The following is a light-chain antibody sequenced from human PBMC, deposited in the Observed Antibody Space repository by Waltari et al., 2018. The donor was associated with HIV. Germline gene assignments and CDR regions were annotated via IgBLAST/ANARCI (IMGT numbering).Light chain of an antibody. CDR3: QSVDDGGTHVV. V-gene: IGLV3-25*03. CDR1: ALPKRY. J-gene: IGLJ2*01. CDR2: KDT. Sequence: SYELTQPPSVSVSPGQTAEITCSGDALPKRYSYWYRQKTGQAPVMVIYKDTKRPSGLPQRLSGSTSGTKVTLTISGVRAEDEADYYCQSVDDGGTHVVFGGGTKLTVL.